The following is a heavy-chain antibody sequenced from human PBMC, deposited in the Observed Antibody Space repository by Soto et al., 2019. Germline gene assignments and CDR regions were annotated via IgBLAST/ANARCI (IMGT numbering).Heavy chain of an antibody. J-gene: IGHJ6*03. CDR3: ARLPPGGGRSRGYMDV. D-gene: IGHD3-16*01. CDR2: IWPGDSDT. CDR1: GYSFTSFW. Sequence: GESLKISCKGSGYSFTSFWIGWVRQMPGKGLEWMGIIWPGDSDTRYNPPFQGQVTISADKSISTAYLQWSSLEASDTAIYYCARLPPGGGRSRGYMDVWGKGTTGTVSS. V-gene: IGHV5-51*01.